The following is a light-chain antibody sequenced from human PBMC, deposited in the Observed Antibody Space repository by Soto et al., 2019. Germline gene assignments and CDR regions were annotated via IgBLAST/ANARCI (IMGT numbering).Light chain of an antibody. J-gene: IGLJ1*01. CDR3: TSYTTTTLEI. V-gene: IGLV2-14*01. Sequence: LTQPASVSASPGQSITISCTGTRNDVGLYNYVSWYQHHPGNAPKLIIYGVSDRPSGVSNRFSGSKSGNTASLTIYGLQAEDEADYYCTSYTTTTLEIFGTGTKVTVL. CDR1: RNDVGLYNY. CDR2: GVS.